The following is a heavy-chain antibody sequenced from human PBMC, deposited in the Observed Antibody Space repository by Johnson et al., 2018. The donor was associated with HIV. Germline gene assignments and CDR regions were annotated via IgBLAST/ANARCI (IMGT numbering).Heavy chain of an antibody. CDR3: ARGEQDAFDI. CDR1: GFTFSSYA. D-gene: IGHD1-26*01. V-gene: IGHV3-30-3*01. CDR2: IPYDGNSQ. J-gene: IGHJ3*02. Sequence: QVQLVESGGGVVQPGRSERLSCAASGFTFSSYAMHWVRQAPGKGLEWLAYIPYDGNSQNYADSVKGRFTISRDNTKNSLFVQMDSLTVEDTAVYYCARGEQDAFDIWGQGTMVTVSS.